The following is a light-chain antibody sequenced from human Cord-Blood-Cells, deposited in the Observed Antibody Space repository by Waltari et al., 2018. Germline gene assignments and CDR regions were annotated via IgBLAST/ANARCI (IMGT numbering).Light chain of an antibody. CDR2: WAS. J-gene: IGKJ3*01. CDR3: QQYYSTPFT. Sequence: DIVMTQSPDSLAVSLGERATTNGKSRQSVLYSSNNKNYLTWYQQKPGQPPKLLIYWASTRESGVPDRFSGSGSGTDFTLTISSLQAEDVAVYYCQQYYSTPFTFGPGTKVDIK. V-gene: IGKV4-1*01. CDR1: QSVLYSSNNKNY.